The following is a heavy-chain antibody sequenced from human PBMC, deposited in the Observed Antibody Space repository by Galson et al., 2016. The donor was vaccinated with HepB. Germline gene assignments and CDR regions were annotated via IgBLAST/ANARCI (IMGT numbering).Heavy chain of an antibody. CDR2: TYYRSDWQN. V-gene: IGHV6-1*01. CDR3: ARSHLLGRGFGW. Sequence: CAISGDSVFNTNAGWNWVRQSPSRGLEWLGRTYYRSDWQNDYAESVKSRITINPDTSKNEFSLHLSSVTPEDTGVYYCARSHLLGRGFGWWGPGTPVTVSS. CDR1: GDSVFNTNAG. J-gene: IGHJ4*02. D-gene: IGHD7-27*01.